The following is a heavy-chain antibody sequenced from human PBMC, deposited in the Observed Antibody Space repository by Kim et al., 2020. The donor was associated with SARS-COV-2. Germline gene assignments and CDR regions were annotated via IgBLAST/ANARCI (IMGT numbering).Heavy chain of an antibody. D-gene: IGHD3-16*01. CDR2: ISGSGGGT. CDR1: GFTFSSCA. V-gene: IGHV3-23*01. J-gene: IGHJ4*01. CDR3: AKEPRGLILGPAIDY. Sequence: GGSLRLSCAASGFTFSSCAMTWVRQAPGRGLEWVSSISGSGGGTYYADSVKGRFVIFRDNSQDTVFLQMTSLTEDDTAVYYCAKEPRGLILGPAIDYCG.